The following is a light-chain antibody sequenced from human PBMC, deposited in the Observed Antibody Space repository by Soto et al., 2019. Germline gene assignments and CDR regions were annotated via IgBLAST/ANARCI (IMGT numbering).Light chain of an antibody. CDR3: QQLNIFPPLFT. V-gene: IGKV1-9*01. CDR2: GAS. CDR1: QGIRSY. J-gene: IGKJ3*01. Sequence: TQSPATLSVSPGERATLSCRASQGIRSYLAWYQQRPGKAPELLIYGASTLRTGVASRFSGSGSGTEFTLTISSLQPEDFATYFCQQLNIFPPLFTFGPGTKVDIK.